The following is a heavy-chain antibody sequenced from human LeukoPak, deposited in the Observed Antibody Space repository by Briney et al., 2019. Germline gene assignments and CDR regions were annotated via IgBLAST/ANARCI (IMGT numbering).Heavy chain of an antibody. V-gene: IGHV4-61*02. CDR3: AASHTGLFDY. CDR1: DGTISSGNYY. CDR2: FYTSGSG. Sequence: SETLSLTCNVSDGTISSGNYYWDWIRQPAGKGLEWIGRFYTSGSGNYNPSLKSRVTLSMDASKNQFSLKLSSVTAAVTAVYYCAASHTGLFDYWGQGTLVTVPS. D-gene: IGHD5-18*01. J-gene: IGHJ4*02.